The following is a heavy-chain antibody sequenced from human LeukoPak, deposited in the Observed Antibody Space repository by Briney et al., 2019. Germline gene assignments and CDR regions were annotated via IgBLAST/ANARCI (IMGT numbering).Heavy chain of an antibody. CDR3: ASQSSGWYVGYFDY. D-gene: IGHD6-19*01. CDR2: INPNSGGT. J-gene: IGHJ4*02. CDR1: GYTFTAYY. Sequence: ASVKVSFMASGYTFTAYYLHWVRQAPGQGLEWMGWINPNSGGTNYAQKFQGRVTMTRDTSISTAYMELNRLRSDDTAVYYCASQSSGWYVGYFDYWGQGTLVTVSS. V-gene: IGHV1-2*02.